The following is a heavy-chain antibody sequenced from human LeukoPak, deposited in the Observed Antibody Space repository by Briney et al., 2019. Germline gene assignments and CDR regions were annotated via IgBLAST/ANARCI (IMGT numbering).Heavy chain of an antibody. D-gene: IGHD5-24*01. Sequence: PGGSVRLSCAVSGFTFRGAAMTWVRQAPGKGLEWVSLISSSGNNAYYADSVKGRFTISRDNSKNTLSLQMNSLRVEDTAIYYCAKDIQLSTWGLGTRVTVSS. CDR1: GFTFRGAA. V-gene: IGHV3-23*01. CDR2: ISSSGNNA. J-gene: IGHJ3*01. CDR3: AKDIQLST.